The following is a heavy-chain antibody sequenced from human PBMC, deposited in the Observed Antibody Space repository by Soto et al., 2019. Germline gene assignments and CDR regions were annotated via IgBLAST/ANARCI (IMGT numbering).Heavy chain of an antibody. CDR3: ARLHGYCISTSCYGYYGMDV. CDR1: GGSISSSSYY. J-gene: IGHJ6*02. Sequence: SETLSLTCTVTGGSISSSSYYWGWIRQPPGKGLEWIGSISYSGSTYYNPSLKSRVTMSVDTSKNQFSLKLSSVTAADTAVYYCARLHGYCISTSCYGYYGMDVWGQGTTVT. V-gene: IGHV4-39*01. CDR2: ISYSGST. D-gene: IGHD2-2*01.